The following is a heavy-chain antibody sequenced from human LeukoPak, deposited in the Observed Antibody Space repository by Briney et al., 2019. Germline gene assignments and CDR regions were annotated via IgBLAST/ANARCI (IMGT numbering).Heavy chain of an antibody. CDR1: GGSISSDY. D-gene: IGHD6-13*01. CDR3: ARVRIAAAAIDP. Sequence: PSETLSLTCTVSGGSISSDYWSWIRQPPGKGLEWIGYIYISGNTNYNPSLKSRVTISIDTSKNQFSLRLTSVTAADTAVYYCARVRIAAAAIDPWGQGTLVTVSS. V-gene: IGHV4-4*08. J-gene: IGHJ5*02. CDR2: IYISGNT.